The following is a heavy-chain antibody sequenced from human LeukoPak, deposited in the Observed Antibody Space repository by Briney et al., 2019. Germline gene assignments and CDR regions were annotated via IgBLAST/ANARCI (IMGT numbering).Heavy chain of an antibody. CDR3: ARDRQWELSSDFDY. CDR2: ISYDGSNK. CDR1: GFTFSSYA. V-gene: IGHV3-30-3*01. J-gene: IGHJ4*02. Sequence: QPGRSLRLSCAASGFTFSSYAMHWVRQAPGKGLEWVTVISYDGSNKYYADSVKGRFTISRDNSKNTRYLQMNSLRAEDTAVYYCARDRQWELSSDFDYWGQGALVTVSS. D-gene: IGHD1-26*01.